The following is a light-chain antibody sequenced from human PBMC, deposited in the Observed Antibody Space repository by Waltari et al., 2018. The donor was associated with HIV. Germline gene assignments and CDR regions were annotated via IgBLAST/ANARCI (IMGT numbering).Light chain of an antibody. J-gene: IGLJ1*01. CDR1: SSDVGAYNY. CDR2: DVN. V-gene: IGLV2-11*01. CDR3: CSYAGSYTYV. Sequence: QSALTQPRSVSGSPGQSVTISCPGTSSDVGAYNYVFWYQQHPGKAPKLMIYDVNKRPSGVPDRFSGSKSGNTASLTISGLQAEDEADYYCCSYAGSYTYVFGTGTKVTVL.